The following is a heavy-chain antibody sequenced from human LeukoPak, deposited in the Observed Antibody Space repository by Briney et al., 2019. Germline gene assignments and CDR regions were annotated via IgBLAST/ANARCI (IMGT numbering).Heavy chain of an antibody. CDR3: ARARSDILTGYPDLFDY. CDR2: IYYSGST. J-gene: IGHJ4*02. Sequence: SETLSLTCTVSGGSISSYYWSWIRQPPGKGLEWLGYIYYSGSTNYSPSLKSRVTISVDTPKNHFSLKLSSVTAADTAVYYCARARSDILTGYPDLFDYWGQGTLVTVSS. CDR1: GGSISSYY. V-gene: IGHV4-59*01. D-gene: IGHD3-9*01.